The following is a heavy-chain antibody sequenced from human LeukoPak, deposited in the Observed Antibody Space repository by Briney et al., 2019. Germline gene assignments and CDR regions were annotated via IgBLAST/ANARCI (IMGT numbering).Heavy chain of an antibody. CDR2: ISGSGGNT. CDR3: AKSWNYYDSSGDDALDI. D-gene: IGHD3-22*01. V-gene: IGHV3-23*01. CDR1: GFTFSSHG. Sequence: GETLRLSCAASGFTFSSHGMNWVRQAPGKGLEWVSGISGSGGNTYYADSVKGRFTISRDNSKNTLYLQMNSLRVEDTAVYYCAKSWNYYDSSGDDALDIWGQGTMVTVSS. J-gene: IGHJ3*02.